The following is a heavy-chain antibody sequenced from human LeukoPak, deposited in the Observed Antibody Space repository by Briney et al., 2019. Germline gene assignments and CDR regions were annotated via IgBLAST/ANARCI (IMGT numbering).Heavy chain of an antibody. Sequence: SETLSLTCTVSGYSISSGYFWGWIRQPPGKGLEWIGTIYHGGSTYYSPSLKSRVTISVDTSKNQFSLKLSSVTAADTAVYYCARDLGRAAAIGAFDIWGQGTMVTVSS. CDR3: ARDLGRAAAIGAFDI. CDR2: IYHGGST. V-gene: IGHV4-38-2*02. CDR1: GYSISSGYF. J-gene: IGHJ3*02. D-gene: IGHD2-2*02.